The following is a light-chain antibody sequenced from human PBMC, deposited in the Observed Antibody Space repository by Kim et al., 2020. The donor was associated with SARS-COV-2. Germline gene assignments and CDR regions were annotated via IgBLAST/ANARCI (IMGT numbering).Light chain of an antibody. V-gene: IGLV1-47*01. CDR2: RNN. J-gene: IGLJ3*02. CDR3: AAWDDSLSGWV. CDR1: SSNIGSNY. Sequence: ELTQPPSASGTPGQRVTISCSGSSSNIGSNYVYWYQQLPGTAPKLLIYRNNQRPSGVPDRFSGSKSGTSTSLAISGLRSEDEADYYCAAWDDSLSGWVFGGGTKLTVL.